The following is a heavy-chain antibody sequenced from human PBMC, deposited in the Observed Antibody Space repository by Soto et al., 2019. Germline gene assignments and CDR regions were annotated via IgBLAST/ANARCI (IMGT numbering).Heavy chain of an antibody. CDR2: TSFSSHYI. Sequence: PGGSLRLSCVASGFNFGTYIMDWVRQAPGKGLEWVASTSFSSHYIYYADSIRGRFTVSRDNARNSLYLQLNSLTDEDTAVYYCATGTVAQTFDSWGQGTLVTVSS. D-gene: IGHD6-19*01. CDR3: ATGTVAQTFDS. V-gene: IGHV3-21*01. CDR1: GFNFGTYI. J-gene: IGHJ4*02.